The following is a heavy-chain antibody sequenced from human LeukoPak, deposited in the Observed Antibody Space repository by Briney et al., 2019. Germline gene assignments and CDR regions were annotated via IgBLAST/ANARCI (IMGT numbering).Heavy chain of an antibody. Sequence: ASVKVSCKASGYTFTSYGISWVRQAPGQGLEWMGWISAYNGNTNYAQKLQGRATMTTDTSTSTAYMELRSLRSDDTAVYYCARVSSSWYQDWYFDLWGRGTLVTVSS. V-gene: IGHV1-18*01. CDR2: ISAYNGNT. J-gene: IGHJ2*01. CDR1: GYTFTSYG. D-gene: IGHD6-13*01. CDR3: ARVSSSWYQDWYFDL.